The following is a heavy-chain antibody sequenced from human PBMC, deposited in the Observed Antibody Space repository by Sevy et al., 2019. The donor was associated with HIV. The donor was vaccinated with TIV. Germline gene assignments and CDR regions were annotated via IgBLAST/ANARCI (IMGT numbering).Heavy chain of an antibody. CDR2: ISFDGSNK. D-gene: IGHD1-26*01. V-gene: IGHV3-30*18. CDR3: AKEGAYSYTTYFDY. Sequence: GGSLRLSCAASGFSFSGYAIHWVRQAPGKGLEWVAVISFDGSNKYYADSVKGRFTISRYNSKNTLFLQMNSLRAEDTAVYYCAKEGAYSYTTYFDYWGQGTVVTVSS. J-gene: IGHJ4*02. CDR1: GFSFSGYA.